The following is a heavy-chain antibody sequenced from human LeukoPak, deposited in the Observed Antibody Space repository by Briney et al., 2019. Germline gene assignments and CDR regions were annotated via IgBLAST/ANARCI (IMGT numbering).Heavy chain of an antibody. CDR2: THHIGST. Sequence: PSGTLSLTCAVSGDSISSTKWWSWVRQHPGKGLGWIGETHHIGSTNYNPSLKSRVTISVDKSKNQFSLKLSSVTAADTAVYYCASHYYGSGSYYFGFDPWGQGILVTVSS. CDR3: ASHYYGSGSYYFGFDP. D-gene: IGHD3-10*01. CDR1: GDSISSTKW. J-gene: IGHJ5*02. V-gene: IGHV4-4*02.